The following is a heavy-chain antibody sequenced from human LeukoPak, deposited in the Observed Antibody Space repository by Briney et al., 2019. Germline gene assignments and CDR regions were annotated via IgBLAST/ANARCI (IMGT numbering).Heavy chain of an antibody. CDR2: ISSSSSYI. V-gene: IGHV3-21*01. CDR1: GFTFSSYS. Sequence: GGSLRLSCAASGFTFSSYSMNWVCQAPGKGLEWVSSISSSSSYIYYADSVKGRFTISRDNAKNSLYLQMNSLRAEDTAVYYCARDYGYYYDSSGYHFDYWGQGTLVTVSS. D-gene: IGHD3-22*01. J-gene: IGHJ4*02. CDR3: ARDYGYYYDSSGYHFDY.